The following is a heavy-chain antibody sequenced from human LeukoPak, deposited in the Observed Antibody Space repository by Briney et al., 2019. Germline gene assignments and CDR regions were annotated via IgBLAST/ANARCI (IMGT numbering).Heavy chain of an antibody. Sequence: GGSLRLSCAASGFSFSSYSMNWVRQAPGKGLEWLSYISSSTSAIFYADSVKGRFTISRDNAKNSLFLQMNSLRAEDTAVYYCTRDFWTDYWGQGTLVTVSS. CDR1: GFSFSSYS. J-gene: IGHJ4*02. V-gene: IGHV3-48*01. CDR3: TRDFWTDY. CDR2: ISSSTSAI. D-gene: IGHD3/OR15-3a*01.